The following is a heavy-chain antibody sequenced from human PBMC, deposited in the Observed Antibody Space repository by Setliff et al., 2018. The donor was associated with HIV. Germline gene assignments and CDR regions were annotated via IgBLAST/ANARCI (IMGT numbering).Heavy chain of an antibody. CDR2: IYYSGRT. J-gene: IGHJ4*02. CDR3: AKTIGRYFDIFDN. CDR1: GGSISSGAYY. Sequence: SETLSLTCTFSGGSISSGAYYWGWIRQPPGKGLEWIGSIYYSGRTYYNPSLKSRLTTSVDTPKNQFSLKLNSVTAADTAVYYCAKTIGRYFDIFDNWGQGTLVTVSS. D-gene: IGHD3-9*01. V-gene: IGHV4-39*01.